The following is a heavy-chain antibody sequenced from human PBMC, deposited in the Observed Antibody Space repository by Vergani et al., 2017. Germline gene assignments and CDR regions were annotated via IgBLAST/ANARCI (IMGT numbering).Heavy chain of an antibody. CDR3: ARAGGYCSSTTCYTSIDF. CDR1: GGSISSGGYY. V-gene: IGHV4-31*03. Sequence: QVQLQESGPGLVKPSQTLSLTCTVSGGSISSGGYYWTWIRQHPGKGLEWIGYIYYNGNTYSNPSLKSRVTISVDTSKNQFSLNLSSVTAADTAVYYCARAGGYCSSTTCYTSIDFWGKGSLVTVSS. CDR2: IYYNGNT. J-gene: IGHJ4*02. D-gene: IGHD2-2*02.